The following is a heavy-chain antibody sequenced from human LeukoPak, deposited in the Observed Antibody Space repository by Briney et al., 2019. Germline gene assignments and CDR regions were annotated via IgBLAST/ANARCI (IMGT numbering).Heavy chain of an antibody. CDR3: ARSSDLWFGELFLFDY. Sequence: ASVKVSCKASGYTFTSYGISWVRQAPGQGLEWTGWVSAYNGNTNYAQKLQGRVTMTTDTSTSTAYMELRSLRSDDTAVYYCARSSDLWFGELFLFDYWGQGTLVTVSS. CDR2: VSAYNGNT. D-gene: IGHD3-10*01. V-gene: IGHV1-18*01. J-gene: IGHJ4*02. CDR1: GYTFTSYG.